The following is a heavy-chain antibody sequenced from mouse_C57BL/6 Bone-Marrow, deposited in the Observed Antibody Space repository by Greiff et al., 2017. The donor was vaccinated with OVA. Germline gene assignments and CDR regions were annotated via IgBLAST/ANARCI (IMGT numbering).Heavy chain of an antibody. Sequence: QVQLQQSGAELVRPGASVTLSCKASGYTFTDYEMHWVKQTPVHGLEWIGAIDPETGGTAYNQKFKGKAILTADKSSSTAYMELRSLTSEDSAVYYCTRNGLYDGSPLDYWGQGTTLTVSS. CDR2: IDPETGGT. J-gene: IGHJ2*01. CDR1: GYTFTDYE. V-gene: IGHV1-15*01. D-gene: IGHD2-3*01. CDR3: TRNGLYDGSPLDY.